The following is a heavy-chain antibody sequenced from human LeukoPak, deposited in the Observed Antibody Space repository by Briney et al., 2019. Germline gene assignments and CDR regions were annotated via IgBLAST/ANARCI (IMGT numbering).Heavy chain of an antibody. Sequence: GMSLRLSCAASGFTLTTYGMHWVRQAPARGLEWVAVIWNDGSNKYYADSVKGRFTISRDNSQNTLFLQMNSLSAEDTAVYFCARDWTGGNSGYTDYWGQGTLVTVSS. CDR2: IWNDGSNK. J-gene: IGHJ4*02. V-gene: IGHV3-33*01. CDR3: ARDWTGGNSGYTDY. D-gene: IGHD3-22*01. CDR1: GFTLTTYG.